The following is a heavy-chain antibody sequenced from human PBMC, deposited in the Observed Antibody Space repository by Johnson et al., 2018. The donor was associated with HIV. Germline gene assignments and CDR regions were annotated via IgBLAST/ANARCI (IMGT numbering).Heavy chain of an antibody. V-gene: IGHV3-30-3*01. CDR2: ISYDGSNK. CDR1: GFTFSSYA. J-gene: IGHJ3*02. Sequence: QVQLVESGGGVVQPGGSLRLSCAASGFTFSSYAMHWVRQAPGKGLEWVAVISYDGSNKYYADSVKGRFTISRDNSKNTLYLQMNSLRAEDTAVYYCGRDINYSNYVTDAFDIWGQGTVVTVSS. CDR3: GRDINYSNYVTDAFDI. D-gene: IGHD4-11*01.